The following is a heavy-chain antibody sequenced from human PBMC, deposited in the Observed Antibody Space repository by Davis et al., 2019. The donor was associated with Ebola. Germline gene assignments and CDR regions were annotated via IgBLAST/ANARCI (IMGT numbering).Heavy chain of an antibody. Sequence: GGSLRLSCAASGFTFSGSAMHWVRQASGKGLEWVGRIRSKANSYATAYAASVKGRFTISRDDSKNTAYLQMNILKTEDTAVYYCSIAAAGTNDYWGQGTLVTVSS. CDR1: GFTFSGSA. V-gene: IGHV3-73*01. CDR3: SIAAAGTNDY. D-gene: IGHD6-13*01. CDR2: IRSKANSYAT. J-gene: IGHJ4*02.